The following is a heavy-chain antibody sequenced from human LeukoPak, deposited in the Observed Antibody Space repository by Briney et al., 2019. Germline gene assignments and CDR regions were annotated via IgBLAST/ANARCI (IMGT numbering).Heavy chain of an antibody. D-gene: IGHD2-15*01. Sequence: PGRSLRLSCAASGFTFSNYWLHWVRQPPGKGLVWVSRITTDESSTHYAASVNGRFTISRDNAKSTVYLQMNSLTPEDTAVYYCARDGGTSTPFDYWGQGTLVTVSS. CDR2: ITTDESST. J-gene: IGHJ4*02. V-gene: IGHV3-74*01. CDR1: GFTFSNYW. CDR3: ARDGGTSTPFDY.